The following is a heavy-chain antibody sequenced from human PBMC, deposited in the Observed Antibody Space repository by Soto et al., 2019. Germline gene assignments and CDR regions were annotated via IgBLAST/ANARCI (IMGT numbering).Heavy chain of an antibody. V-gene: IGHV4-39*01. CDR1: CGSISSSSSY. Sequence: PSETLSLTCTVSCGSISSSSSYCVCIREPPWNDPWWIGSIYYSGSTYYNPSLKSRVTISVDTSKNQFSLKLSSVTAADTAVYYCARHYYDSSGYYPYYYYGMDVWGQGTTVTVSS. D-gene: IGHD3-22*01. J-gene: IGHJ6*02. CDR2: IYYSGST. CDR3: ARHYYDSSGYYPYYYYGMDV.